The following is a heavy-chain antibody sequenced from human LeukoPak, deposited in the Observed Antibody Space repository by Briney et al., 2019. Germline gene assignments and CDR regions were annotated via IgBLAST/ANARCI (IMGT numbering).Heavy chain of an antibody. CDR3: AKSPSAGYLYNWFDP. Sequence: PGGSLRLSCAASGFTFSSYAMSWVRQAPGKGLEWVSAISGSGGSTYYADSVKGRFTISRDNSKNTLYLQMNSLRAEDTAVYCCAKSPSAGYLYNWFDPWGQGTLVTVSS. CDR1: GFTFSSYA. D-gene: IGHD3-9*01. V-gene: IGHV3-23*01. J-gene: IGHJ5*02. CDR2: ISGSGGST.